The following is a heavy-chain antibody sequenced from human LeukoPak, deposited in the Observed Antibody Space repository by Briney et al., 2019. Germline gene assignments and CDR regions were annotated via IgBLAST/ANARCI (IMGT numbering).Heavy chain of an antibody. CDR3: ARASVLRYFDWLYYYGMDV. CDR1: GFTFSSYW. CDR2: IKQDGSEK. D-gene: IGHD3-9*01. Sequence: GGSLRLSCAASGFTFSSYWMSWVRQAPGKGLEWVANIKQDGSEKYYVDSVKGRFTISRDNAKNSLYLQMNSLRAEDTAVYYCARASVLRYFDWLYYYGMDVWGQGTTVTVSS. J-gene: IGHJ6*02. V-gene: IGHV3-7*04.